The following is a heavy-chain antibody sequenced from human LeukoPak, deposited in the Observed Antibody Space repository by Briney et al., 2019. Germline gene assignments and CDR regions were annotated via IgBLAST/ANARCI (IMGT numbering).Heavy chain of an antibody. V-gene: IGHV1-8*03. Sequence: ASVKVSCKASGYTFSSYDINWVRQATGQGLEWMGWMNPNSGNTGYAQKFQGRVTITRNTSISTAQMELSSLRSEDTAVYHCARAPKWQGYYYYMDVWGKGTTVTVSS. D-gene: IGHD5-12*01. J-gene: IGHJ6*03. CDR3: ARAPKWQGYYYYMDV. CDR1: GYTFSSYD. CDR2: MNPNSGNT.